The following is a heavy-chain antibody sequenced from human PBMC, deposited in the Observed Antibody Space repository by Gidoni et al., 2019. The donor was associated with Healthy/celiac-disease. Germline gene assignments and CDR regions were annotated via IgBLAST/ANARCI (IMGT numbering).Heavy chain of an antibody. J-gene: IGHJ2*01. CDR3: ARGPPYYDSSGYMAWGYWYFDL. V-gene: IGHV3-13*01. D-gene: IGHD3-22*01. Sequence: EVQLVESGGGLVQPGGSLILSRAAPGFSFSSYDLHWVRQATGKGLECVSAIGTTGDTYYPGAGKGQFTNSKENAKNSLYLQMNSLRAGDTAVYYCARGPPYYDSSGYMAWGYWYFDLWGRGTLVTVSS. CDR1: GFSFSSYD. CDR2: IGTTGDT.